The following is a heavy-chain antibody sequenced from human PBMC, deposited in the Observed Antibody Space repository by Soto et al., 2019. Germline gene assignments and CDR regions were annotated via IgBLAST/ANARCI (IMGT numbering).Heavy chain of an antibody. D-gene: IGHD2-21*02. CDR1: GFTFSSYG. Sequence: GGSLRLSCAASGFTFSSYGMHWVRQAPGKGLEWVAFISYDGSNKYYAGSVKGRFTISRDNSKNTLYLQMNSLRAEDTAVYYCAKICGGDCHSIDYWGQGTLVTVSS. CDR3: AKICGGDCHSIDY. CDR2: ISYDGSNK. J-gene: IGHJ4*02. V-gene: IGHV3-30*02.